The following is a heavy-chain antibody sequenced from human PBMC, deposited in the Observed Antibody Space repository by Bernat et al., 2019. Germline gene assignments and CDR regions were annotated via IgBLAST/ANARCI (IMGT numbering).Heavy chain of an antibody. J-gene: IGHJ5*02. CDR2: IIPIFGTT. CDR3: ARPILVRGVIWGNWFDP. V-gene: IGHV1-69*06. Sequence: QVQLVQSGAEVKKPGSSVKVSCKASGGTSSSYAISWVRQAPGQGLEWMGGIIPIFGTTNYAQRFQGRVTITADKSTSTAYMELSSLRSEDTAVYYCARPILVRGVIWGNWFDPWGQGTLVTVSS. CDR1: GGTSSSYA. D-gene: IGHD3-10*01.